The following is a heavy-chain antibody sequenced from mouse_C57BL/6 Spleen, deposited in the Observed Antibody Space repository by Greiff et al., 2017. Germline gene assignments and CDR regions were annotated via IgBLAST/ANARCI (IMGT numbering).Heavy chain of an antibody. V-gene: IGHV5-16*01. CDR3: AREGLGGFAY. CDR1: GFTFSDYY. J-gene: IGHJ3*01. CDR2: ITYDGSST. Sequence: EVQLVESEGGLVQPGSSMKLSCTASGFTFSDYYMAWVRQVPDKGLEWVANITYDGSSTYYLDSLKSRFIISRDNAKNILYLQMSRLKSEDTATYYCAREGLGGFAYWGQGTLVTVSA. D-gene: IGHD4-1*01.